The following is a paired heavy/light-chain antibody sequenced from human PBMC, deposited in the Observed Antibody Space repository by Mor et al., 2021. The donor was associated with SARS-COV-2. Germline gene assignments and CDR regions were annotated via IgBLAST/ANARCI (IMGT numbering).Light chain of an antibody. CDR3: QQYGSSPLT. V-gene: IGKV3-20*01. CDR2: GAS. J-gene: IGKJ4*01. Sequence: EIVLTQSPGTLSLSPGERATLSCRASQSVSSSYLAWYQQKPGRAPRLLIYGASSRATGIPDRFSGSGSGTDFTLTISRLEPEDFAVYYCQQYGSSPLTFGGGTKVEIK. CDR1: QSVSSSY.
Heavy chain of an antibody. CDR3: AKSFGDFWSGYYHYYGMDV. CDR1: GFTFSSYA. V-gene: IGHV3-23*01. Sequence: EAQLLESGGGLVQPGGSLRLSCAASGFTFSSYAMSWVRQAPGKGLEWVSVISGSGGTTYYADSVKGRFTISRDNSKNTLYLQMNSLRAEDTAVYYCAKSFGDFWSGYYHYYGMDVWGQGTTVTVSS. D-gene: IGHD3-3*01. CDR2: ISGSGGTT. J-gene: IGHJ6*02.